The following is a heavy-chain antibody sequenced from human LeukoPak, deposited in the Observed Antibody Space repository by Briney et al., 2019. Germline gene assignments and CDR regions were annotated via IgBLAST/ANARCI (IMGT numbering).Heavy chain of an antibody. CDR1: GGSISSYY. V-gene: IGHV4-59*01. D-gene: IGHD1-26*01. CDR2: IYYSGST. Sequence: SETLSLTCTVSGGSISSYYWSWIRQPPGKGLKWIGYIYYSGSTNYNPSLKSRVTISVATSKNQFSLKLSSVTAAGTVVYYGARGLRGSYDDAFDSWGQGTMVTVSS. CDR3: ARGLRGSYDDAFDS. J-gene: IGHJ3*02.